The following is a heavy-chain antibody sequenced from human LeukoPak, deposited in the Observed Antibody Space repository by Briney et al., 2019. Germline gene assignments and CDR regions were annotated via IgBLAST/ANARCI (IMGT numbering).Heavy chain of an antibody. CDR2: INPNSGGT. CDR3: ARSLGPNYYGSGSYWYYFDH. J-gene: IGHJ4*02. Sequence: ASVKVSCKTSGYTFTNYDINWVRQATGQGLEWMGWINPNSGGTNYAQKFQGWVTMTRDTSISTAYMELSRLRSDDTAVFYCARSLGPNYYGSGSYWYYFDHWGQGTLVTVSS. V-gene: IGHV1-2*04. CDR1: GYTFTNYD. D-gene: IGHD3-10*01.